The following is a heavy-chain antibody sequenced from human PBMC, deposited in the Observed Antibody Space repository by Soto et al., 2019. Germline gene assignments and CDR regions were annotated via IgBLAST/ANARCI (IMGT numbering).Heavy chain of an antibody. V-gene: IGHV3-74*01. CDR2: INSDGSST. Sequence: PGGSLRLSCAASGFTFSSYWMHWVRQAPGKGLVWVSRINSDGSSTSYADSVKGRFTISRDNAKNTLYLQMNSLRAEDTAVYYCAYYGSGSYSRYYYMDVWGKGTTVTVSS. CDR1: GFTFSSYW. J-gene: IGHJ6*03. CDR3: AYYGSGSYSRYYYMDV. D-gene: IGHD3-10*01.